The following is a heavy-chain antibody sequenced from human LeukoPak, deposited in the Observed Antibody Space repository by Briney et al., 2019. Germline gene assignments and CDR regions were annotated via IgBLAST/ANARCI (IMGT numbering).Heavy chain of an antibody. D-gene: IGHD6-13*01. J-gene: IGHJ6*03. V-gene: IGHV1-2*02. CDR1: GYTFTGYY. Sequence: GASVKVSCKASGYTFTGYYMHWVRQAPGQGLEWMGWINPNSGGTNYAQKFQGRVTMTRDTSISTAYMELSRLRSDDTAAYYCARAAIAAARIYYYMDVWGKGTTVTVSS. CDR2: INPNSGGT. CDR3: ARAAIAAARIYYYMDV.